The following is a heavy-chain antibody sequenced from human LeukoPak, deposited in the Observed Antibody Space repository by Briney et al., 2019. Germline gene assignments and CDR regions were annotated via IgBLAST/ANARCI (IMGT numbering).Heavy chain of an antibody. Sequence: GGSLRLSCAVSGFTFSDYYMSWIRQAPGKGLEWVSYISSSGSTIYYADSVKGRFTISRDNAKNSLYLQMNSLRAEDTAVYYCARETLIKYSSGWVGAAFDIWGQGTIVTVSS. CDR2: ISSSGSTI. D-gene: IGHD6-19*01. CDR1: GFTFSDYY. J-gene: IGHJ3*02. V-gene: IGHV3-11*04. CDR3: ARETLIKYSSGWVGAAFDI.